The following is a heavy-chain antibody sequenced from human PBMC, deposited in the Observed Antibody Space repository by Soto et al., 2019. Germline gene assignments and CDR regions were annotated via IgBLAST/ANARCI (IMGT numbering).Heavy chain of an antibody. CDR2: ITGRSAGGSA. D-gene: IGHD2-21*02. V-gene: IGHV3-23*01. Sequence: EVQLLESGGGLVQPGGSLRLSCAASGFSFSTYALSWVRQAPGGGLEWVSSITGRSAGGSAYYVDSVRGRFTISRDNSKNTVYLQMNSLRADDTGLYYCAKGDFLFDYWGQGTLVTVSS. CDR3: AKGDFLFDY. J-gene: IGHJ4*02. CDR1: GFSFSTYA.